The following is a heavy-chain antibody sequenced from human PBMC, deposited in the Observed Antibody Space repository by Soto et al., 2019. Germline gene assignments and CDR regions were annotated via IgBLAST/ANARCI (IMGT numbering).Heavy chain of an antibody. J-gene: IGHJ6*02. CDR2: IIPIFGTA. V-gene: IGHV1-69*13. CDR1: GGTFSSYA. Sequence: SVKVSCKASGGTFSSYAISWVRQAPGQGLEWMGGIIPIFGTANYAQKFQGRVTITADESTSTAYMELSSLKSEDTAVYYCARDRNIVATTYNYYGMDVWGQGTTVAVSS. D-gene: IGHD5-12*01. CDR3: ARDRNIVATTYNYYGMDV.